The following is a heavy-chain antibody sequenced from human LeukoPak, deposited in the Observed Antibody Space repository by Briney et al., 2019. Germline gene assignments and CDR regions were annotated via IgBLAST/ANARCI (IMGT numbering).Heavy chain of an antibody. V-gene: IGHV4-38-2*01. Sequence: MSSETLSLTCAVSGYSISSGYYWGWIRQPPGKGLEWIGSIYHSGSTYYNPSLKSRVTISVDTSKNQFSLKLSSVTAADTAVYYCARRVAVDYFDYWGQGTLVTVSS. CDR1: GYSISSGYY. CDR2: IYHSGST. CDR3: ARRVAVDYFDY. J-gene: IGHJ4*02. D-gene: IGHD6-19*01.